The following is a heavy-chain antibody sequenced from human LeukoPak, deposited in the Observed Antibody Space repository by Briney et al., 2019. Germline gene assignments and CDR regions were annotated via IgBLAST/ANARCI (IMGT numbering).Heavy chain of an antibody. V-gene: IGHV3-21*01. J-gene: IGHJ4*02. D-gene: IGHD3-3*01. CDR3: AREPFWSGYYSNLHFDY. CDR1: EFTFSSYN. CDR2: ISSSSKYI. Sequence: PGGSLRLSCAASEFTFSSYNMNWVRQAPGKGLEWVSSISSSSKYIYYADSVKGRFTISRDNAKNSLYLQMNSLRAEDTAVYYCAREPFWSGYYSNLHFDYWGQGTPVTVSS.